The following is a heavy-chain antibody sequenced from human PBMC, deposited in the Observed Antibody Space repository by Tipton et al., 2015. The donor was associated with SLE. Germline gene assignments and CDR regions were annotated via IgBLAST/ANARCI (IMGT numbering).Heavy chain of an antibody. CDR3: ARGGGLWSHFDY. Sequence: SLRLSCAVSGFSFRAYAVHWVRQAPGKGMEWLAVMSYGGSDNFYADSVKGRFTISRDGSENTLYLQMNSLRPEDTAVYYCARGGGLWSHFDYWGQGTLVTVSS. CDR2: MSYGGSDN. J-gene: IGHJ4*02. V-gene: IGHV3-30-3*01. D-gene: IGHD3-10*01. CDR1: GFSFRAYA.